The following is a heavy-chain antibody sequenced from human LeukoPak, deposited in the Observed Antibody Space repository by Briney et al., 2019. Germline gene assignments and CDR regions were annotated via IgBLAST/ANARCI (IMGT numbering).Heavy chain of an antibody. V-gene: IGHV4-38-2*02. Sequence: SETLSLTCTVSGYSVTINYYWGWIRQPPGKGLEWIGSIYHSGTTYYNPSLKSRLALSLDTSKNQFSLKLSSVTASDTAVYYCARSEGLATITYFDYWGQGTLVTVSS. J-gene: IGHJ4*02. CDR1: GYSVTINYY. CDR3: ARSEGLATITYFDY. CDR2: IYHSGTT. D-gene: IGHD5-24*01.